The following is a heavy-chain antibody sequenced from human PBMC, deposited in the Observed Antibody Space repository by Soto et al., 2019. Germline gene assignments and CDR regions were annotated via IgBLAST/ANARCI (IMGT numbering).Heavy chain of an antibody. CDR3: ARDYHSGGALDI. J-gene: IGHJ3*02. Sequence: SETLSLTCNVPSGSRSSSRCHRGWIRQPPGKGLEWIASIKYSGTTFYNPSLKSRVTLSVDTSKNQFSLKLSSVTAADTAVYYCARDYHSGGALDIWGQGTMVTVSS. D-gene: IGHD6-19*01. CDR2: IKYSGTT. CDR1: SGSRSSSRCH. V-gene: IGHV4-39*07.